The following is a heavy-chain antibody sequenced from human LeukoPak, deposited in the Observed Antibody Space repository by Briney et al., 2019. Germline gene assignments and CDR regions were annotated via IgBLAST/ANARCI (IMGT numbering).Heavy chain of an antibody. CDR1: GFTFSSYA. CDR2: IHGSASYN. D-gene: IGHD5-12*01. Sequence: GGSLRLSCAASGFTFSSYAVHWVRQAPGKGLEWVSCIHGSASYNYYADSVKGRFTVSRDSAKNSLYLEMSSLRVEDTAVYYCVRAFGGYDSQRFYYNMDVWGKGTTVTVSS. J-gene: IGHJ6*03. CDR3: VRAFGGYDSQRFYYNMDV. V-gene: IGHV3-21*06.